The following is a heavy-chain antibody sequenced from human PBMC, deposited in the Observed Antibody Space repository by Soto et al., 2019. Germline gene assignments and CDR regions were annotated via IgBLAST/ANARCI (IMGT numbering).Heavy chain of an antibody. CDR1: GFSLTTSGEG. V-gene: IGHV2-5*02. D-gene: IGHD2-2*01. J-gene: IGHJ5*02. CDR2: IYWADDK. Sequence: QITLKESGPTLVKPTQTLTLTCTFSGFSLTTSGEGVGWIRQPPGKALEWLALIYWADDKRYSPSLKTSLTNPKDTSNNQVVLTITNVDPVDTATYYCAHQPMRYQLLLGAEYGWFGPWGQGTLVTVSS. CDR3: AHQPMRYQLLLGAEYGWFGP.